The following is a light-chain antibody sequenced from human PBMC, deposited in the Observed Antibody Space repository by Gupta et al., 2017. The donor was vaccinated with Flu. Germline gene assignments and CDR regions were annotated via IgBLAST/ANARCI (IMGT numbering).Light chain of an antibody. V-gene: IGLV4-69*01. Sequence: QLVLTHSPSASASLGAPVKLPCTLSSGHSSYAIAWHQQQPEKGPRYLMKLNSDGSHSKGDGIPDRFSGSSSGAERYLTISSLQSEDEADYYCQTWGTGIRVFGGGTKLTVL. J-gene: IGLJ3*02. CDR3: QTWGTGIRV. CDR1: SGHSSYA. CDR2: LNSDGSH.